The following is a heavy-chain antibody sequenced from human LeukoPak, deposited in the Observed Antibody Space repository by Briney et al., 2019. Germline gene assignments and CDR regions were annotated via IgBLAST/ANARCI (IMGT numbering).Heavy chain of an antibody. D-gene: IGHD5-24*01. CDR2: IFYSGSST. CDR1: GGSISSGSYY. CDR3: ARRRGGYNSFEDFDY. J-gene: IGHJ4*02. V-gene: IGHV4-39*01. Sequence: PSETLSLTCTVSGGSISSGSYYWGWLRQPPGKGLEWIGSIFYSGSSTYYNPSLKSRVTISVDTSKNQFSLKLSSVTAADTAVYYCARRRGGYNSFEDFDYWGQGTLVTVSS.